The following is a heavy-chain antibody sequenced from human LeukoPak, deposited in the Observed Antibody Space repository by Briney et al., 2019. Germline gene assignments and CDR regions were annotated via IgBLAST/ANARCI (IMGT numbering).Heavy chain of an antibody. CDR3: AKGNFGDILTGYYPKYYYYGMDV. CDR2: ISGSSGYI. J-gene: IGHJ6*04. CDR1: GFTFSSYS. Sequence: GGSLRLSCAASGFTFSSYSMNWVRQAPGKGLEWVSCISGSSGYIYYADSVKGRFTISRDNSKNTLYLQMNSLRAEDTAVYYCAKGNFGDILTGYYPKYYYYGMDVWGKGTTVTVSS. V-gene: IGHV3-21*01. D-gene: IGHD3-9*01.